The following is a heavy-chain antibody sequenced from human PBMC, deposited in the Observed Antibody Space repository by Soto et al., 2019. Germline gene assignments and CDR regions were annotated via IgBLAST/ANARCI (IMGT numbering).Heavy chain of an antibody. D-gene: IGHD1-26*01. Sequence: EVQLVESGGGLVQPGGSLRLSCEGSGFIFSTNWKSWVRQAPGKGLEWGANIKQDGSERYYVDSVKGRFIISKDNAKNPLYLQMNSLRAEDTAVYYCVRDQGRSSGSKGDAIDIWGQGTMVTVSA. CDR2: IKQDGSER. CDR3: VRDQGRSSGSKGDAIDI. J-gene: IGHJ3*02. CDR1: GFIFSTNW. V-gene: IGHV3-7*01.